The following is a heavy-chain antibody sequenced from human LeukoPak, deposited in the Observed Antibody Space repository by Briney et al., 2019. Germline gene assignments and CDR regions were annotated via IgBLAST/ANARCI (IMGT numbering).Heavy chain of an antibody. CDR1: GYTFTSYA. CDR2: ISVYNGNT. Sequence: ASVKVSCKASGYTFTSYAISWVRQAPGQGLEWMGWISVYNGNTNYAQKLQGRVTVTTDTSTSTAYMELRSLTSDDTAVYYCARVQEVRGGITSFDYWGQGTLVTVSS. D-gene: IGHD3-10*01. CDR3: ARVQEVRGGITSFDY. V-gene: IGHV1-18*01. J-gene: IGHJ4*02.